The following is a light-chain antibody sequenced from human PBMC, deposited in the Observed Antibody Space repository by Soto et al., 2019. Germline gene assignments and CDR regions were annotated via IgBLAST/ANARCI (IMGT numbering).Light chain of an antibody. V-gene: IGKV3-20*01. J-gene: IGKJ2*01. CDR3: QQYGSSPPYT. CDR1: QSVSSSY. Sequence: EIVLTQSPGTLSLSPGERATLSCRASQSVSSSYLAWYQQKPGQAPRLLIYGASSRAPGIPDRFSGSGSGTDFTLTSSRLEPEDFAVYYCQQYGSSPPYTFGQGTKLEIK. CDR2: GAS.